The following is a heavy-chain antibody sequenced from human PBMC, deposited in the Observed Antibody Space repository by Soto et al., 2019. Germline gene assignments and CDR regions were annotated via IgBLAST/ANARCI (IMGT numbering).Heavy chain of an antibody. CDR3: TRGPRPISTGTGAY. J-gene: IGHJ4*02. Sequence: GGSLRLSCAASGFIFKVYWMHWVRQSPGKGLVWISRIYNDGTYSDYADSVRGRFTISRDNVNDTLYLQMNNLRAEDSGLYYCTRGPRPISTGTGAYWGQGTQVTVSS. CDR2: IYNDGTYS. CDR1: GFIFKVYW. D-gene: IGHD3-10*01. V-gene: IGHV3-74*01.